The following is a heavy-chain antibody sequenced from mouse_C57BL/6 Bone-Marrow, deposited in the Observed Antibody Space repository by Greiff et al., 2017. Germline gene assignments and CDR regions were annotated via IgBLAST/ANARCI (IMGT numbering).Heavy chain of an antibody. V-gene: IGHV1-18*01. CDR1: GYTFTDYN. CDR2: INPNNGGT. CDR3: AREGGGYGGSSHWCFDV. Sequence: VHVKQSGPELVKPGASVKIPCKASGYTFTDYNMDWVKQSHGKSLEWIGDINPNNGGTIYNQKFKGKATLTVDKSSSTAYMELRSLTSEDTAVYYCAREGGGYGGSSHWCFDVWGTGTTVTVSS. J-gene: IGHJ1*03. D-gene: IGHD1-1*01.